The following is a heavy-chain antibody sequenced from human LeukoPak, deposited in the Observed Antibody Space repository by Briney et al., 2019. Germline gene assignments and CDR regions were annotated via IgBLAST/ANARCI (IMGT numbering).Heavy chain of an antibody. J-gene: IGHJ4*02. D-gene: IGHD5-24*01. Sequence: GASVKVSCKASEYTFTSYALNWVRQAPGQGLEWMGWINTNTGNPTYAQGFTGRFVFSLDTSVSTAYLQISSLKAEDTAVYYCARDASTIRFDYWGQGTLVTVSS. V-gene: IGHV7-4-1*02. CDR2: INTNTGNP. CDR3: ARDASTIRFDY. CDR1: EYTFTSYA.